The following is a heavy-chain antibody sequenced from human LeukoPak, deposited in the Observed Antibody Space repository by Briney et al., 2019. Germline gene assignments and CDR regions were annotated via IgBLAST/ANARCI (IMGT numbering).Heavy chain of an antibody. Sequence: SETLSLTCTVSGGSMSSYFWSWIRQPPGKGLEWIGYIFSSGNTNYNPSLKSRATISVDTSKNHFSLKLSSVTAADTAVYYCARHELAAAPFDYWGQGMLVTVSS. J-gene: IGHJ4*02. V-gene: IGHV4-59*08. CDR2: IFSSGNT. D-gene: IGHD6-13*01. CDR1: GGSMSSYF. CDR3: ARHELAAAPFDY.